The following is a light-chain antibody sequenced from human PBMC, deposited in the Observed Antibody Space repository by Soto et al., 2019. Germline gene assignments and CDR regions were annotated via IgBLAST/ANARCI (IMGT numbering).Light chain of an antibody. J-gene: IGKJ4*01. V-gene: IGKV1-12*01. CDR2: TAS. CDR1: QGIGSW. CDR3: QHVNSYPLS. Sequence: DIQMTQSPSSVSASVVDRFTITFLASQGIGSWLAWYQHKPGKAPKLLIYTASSLQSGVPSRFSGSGFGTDFTLTISSLQPEDFATYYCQHVNSYPLSFGGGTKVDIK.